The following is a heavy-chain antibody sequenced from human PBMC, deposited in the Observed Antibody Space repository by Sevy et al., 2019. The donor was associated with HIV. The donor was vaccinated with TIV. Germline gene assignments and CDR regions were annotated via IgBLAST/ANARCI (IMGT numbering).Heavy chain of an antibody. J-gene: IGHJ3*02. CDR3: ARSVVVVPAATKGAFDI. CDR2: IYYSGST. D-gene: IGHD2-2*01. V-gene: IGHV4-31*03. Sequence: TLSLTCTVSGGSISSGGYYWSWIRQHPGKGLEWIGYIYYSGSTYYNPSLKSRVTISVDTSKNQFSLKLSSVTAADTAVYYCARSVVVVPAATKGAFDIWGQGTMVTVSS. CDR1: GGSISSGGYY.